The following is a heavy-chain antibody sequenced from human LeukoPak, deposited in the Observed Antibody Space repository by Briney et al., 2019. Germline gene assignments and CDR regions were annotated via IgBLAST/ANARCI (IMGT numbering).Heavy chain of an antibody. CDR3: AKDRRITMTVVVITGFDY. CDR2: INPSGGST. J-gene: IGHJ4*02. Sequence: GASVKVSCKASGYTFTSYYMHWVRQAPGQGLEWMGIINPSGGSTSYAQKLQGRVTMTRDTSTSTVYMELSSLRSEDTAVYYCAKDRRITMTVVVITGFDYWGQGTLVTVSS. CDR1: GYTFTSYY. V-gene: IGHV1-46*01. D-gene: IGHD3-22*01.